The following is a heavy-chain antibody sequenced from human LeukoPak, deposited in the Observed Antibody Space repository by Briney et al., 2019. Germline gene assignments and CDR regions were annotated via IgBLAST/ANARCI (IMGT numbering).Heavy chain of an antibody. CDR2: ISSSGSTI. D-gene: IGHD6-19*01. Sequence: GGSLRLSCAASGFTFSSYSMNWVRQAPGKGLEWVSYISSSGSTIYYADSVKGRFTISRDNAKNSLYLQMNSLRAEDTAVYYCARMLVAGTGFDYWGQGTLVTVSS. CDR3: ARMLVAGTGFDY. J-gene: IGHJ4*02. CDR1: GFTFSSYS. V-gene: IGHV3-48*04.